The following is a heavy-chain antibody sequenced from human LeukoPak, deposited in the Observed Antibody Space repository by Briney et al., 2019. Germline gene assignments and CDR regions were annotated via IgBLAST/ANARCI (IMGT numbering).Heavy chain of an antibody. D-gene: IGHD7-27*01. J-gene: IGHJ3*02. CDR2: ISSSSSYI. CDR3: ARDQALGHAFDI. Sequence: GGSLRLSCAASRFTFSSYGMHWVRQAPGKGLEWVSSISSSSSYIYYADSVKGRFTISRDNAKNSLYLQMNSLRAEDTAVYYCARDQALGHAFDIWGQGTMVTVSS. V-gene: IGHV3-21*01. CDR1: RFTFSSYG.